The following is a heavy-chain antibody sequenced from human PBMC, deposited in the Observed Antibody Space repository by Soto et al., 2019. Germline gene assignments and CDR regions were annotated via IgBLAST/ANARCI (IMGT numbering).Heavy chain of an antibody. CDR2: ISKSDYT. Sequence: GESLKISCTVSGFAFNNYGINWVRQAPGKGLEWVSSISKSDYTYYSDSVKGRFTISRDNAKNSVSLQMNILRVEDTAVYYCAREDSIIIPAVSDFWGQGTLVTVSS. D-gene: IGHD2-2*01. CDR1: GFAFNNYG. CDR3: AREDSIIIPAVSDF. J-gene: IGHJ4*02. V-gene: IGHV3-21*01.